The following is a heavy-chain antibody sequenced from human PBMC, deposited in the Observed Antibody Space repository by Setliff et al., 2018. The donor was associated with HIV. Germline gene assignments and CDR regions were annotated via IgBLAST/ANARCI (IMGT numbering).Heavy chain of an antibody. D-gene: IGHD2-15*01. J-gene: IGHJ4*01. CDR1: DGSFSGYS. CDR2: VSRGGST. Sequence: KPSETLSLTCGVDDGSFSGYSWSWIRQSPGKGLEWIGEVSRGGSTTYNPSLTGRVSVSVDTSKSQFSLKLTNVTAAYAAVYYCARAVCPSLNCYSFFNYWGHGSLVTAPQ. CDR3: ARAVCPSLNCYSFFNY. V-gene: IGHV4-34*01.